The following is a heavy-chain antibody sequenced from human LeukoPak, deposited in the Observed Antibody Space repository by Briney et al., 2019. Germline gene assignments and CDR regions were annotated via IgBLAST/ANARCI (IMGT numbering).Heavy chain of an antibody. CDR2: INWNGGST. CDR3: ARSLVGAYDY. Sequence: GGSLRLSCAASGFTFDDYAMHWVRQAPGKGLEWVSGINWNGGSTGYADSVKGRFTISRDNVKNSLYLQMNSLRAEDTALYYCARSLVGAYDYWGQGTLVTVSS. V-gene: IGHV3-20*04. J-gene: IGHJ4*02. D-gene: IGHD1-26*01. CDR1: GFTFDDYA.